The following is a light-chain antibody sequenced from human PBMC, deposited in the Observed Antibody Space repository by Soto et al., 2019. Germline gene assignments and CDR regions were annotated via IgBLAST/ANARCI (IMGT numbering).Light chain of an antibody. Sequence: IQMTQSPSTLSASVGDRVTITCRASKTISTWLAGYQQKPGRATQLLIYKASSLESGVPSRFSGSGSGTDFTLTISSLQPEDFATYYCLQDYNYPLTFGGGTKVDI. CDR3: LQDYNYPLT. CDR1: KTISTW. V-gene: IGKV1-5*03. J-gene: IGKJ4*01. CDR2: KAS.